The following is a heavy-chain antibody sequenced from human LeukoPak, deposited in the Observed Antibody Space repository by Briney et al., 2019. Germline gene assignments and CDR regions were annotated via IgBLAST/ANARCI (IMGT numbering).Heavy chain of an antibody. V-gene: IGHV4-34*01. D-gene: IGHD2-15*01. CDR3: AREKVVVVAAQYYYYMDV. J-gene: IGHJ6*03. CDR2: INHSGST. Sequence: PSETLSLTCAVYGGSFSGYYWSWIRQPPGKGLEWIGEINHSGSTNYNPSLKSRVTISVDTSKNQFSLKLSSVTAADTAVYYCAREKVVVVAAQYYYYMDVWGKGTTVTVSS. CDR1: GGSFSGYY.